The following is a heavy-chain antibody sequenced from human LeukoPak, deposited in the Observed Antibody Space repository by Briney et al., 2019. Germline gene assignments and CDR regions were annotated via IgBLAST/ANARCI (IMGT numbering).Heavy chain of an antibody. J-gene: IGHJ4*02. Sequence: GGSLRLSCAASGFXFNGHWIHWVRQAPGKGLMWVSHIIGDGSSTNYADSVKGRFTISRDNAKNTLYLQMNSLRAEDTAVYYCTRDVGFCSGGRCFPSGPADYWGQGTLVTVSS. CDR3: TRDVGFCSGGRCFPSGPADY. V-gene: IGHV3-74*01. CDR2: IIGDGSST. D-gene: IGHD2-15*01. CDR1: GFXFNGHW.